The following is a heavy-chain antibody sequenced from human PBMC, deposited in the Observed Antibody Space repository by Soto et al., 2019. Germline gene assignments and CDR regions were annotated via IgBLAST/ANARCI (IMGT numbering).Heavy chain of an antibody. Sequence: SVPTLVNPTHTLTLTFTFSFVSLITSRVAVGWIRQPPGEALEWLALIYWDDDKRYSPSLKSRLSITKDTSKNQVVLTMTNMDPVDKETYYCENRRVEKQFEYWGQGTLV. J-gene: IGHJ4*02. CDR3: ENRRVEKQFEY. CDR1: FVSLITSRVA. CDR2: IYWDDDK. D-gene: IGHD1-1*01. V-gene: IGHV2-5*02.